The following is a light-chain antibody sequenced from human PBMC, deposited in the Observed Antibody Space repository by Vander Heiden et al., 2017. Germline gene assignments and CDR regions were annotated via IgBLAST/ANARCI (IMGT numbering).Light chain of an antibody. CDR1: QSISTY. Sequence: DIHITQSPSSLSASVGDRVTITCRASQSISTYLNWYHQKPGKAPKLLIFAATSLESGVPSRFSGSGSGTDFTLTISSLQPEDFATYYCQQHYSTPYTFGQGTKLEI. J-gene: IGKJ2*01. V-gene: IGKV1-39*01. CDR2: AAT. CDR3: QQHYSTPYT.